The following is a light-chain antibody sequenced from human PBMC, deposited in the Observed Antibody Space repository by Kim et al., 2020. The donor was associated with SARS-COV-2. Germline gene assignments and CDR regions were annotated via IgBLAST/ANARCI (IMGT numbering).Light chain of an antibody. Sequence: DIQMTQSPSSLSASVGDRVTITCRTSQNIGTFLNWYQQKPGKAPNLLIYGASSLHSGVPSRFSGSGSGTDFTLTISSLQPEDFATYYCQHNYNNLSFTFGPGTKVDIK. CDR3: QHNYNNLSFT. CDR2: GAS. CDR1: QNIGTF. J-gene: IGKJ3*01. V-gene: IGKV1-39*01.